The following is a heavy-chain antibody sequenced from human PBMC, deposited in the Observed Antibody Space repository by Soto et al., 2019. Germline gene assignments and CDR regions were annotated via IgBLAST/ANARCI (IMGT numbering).Heavy chain of an antibody. D-gene: IGHD3-10*01. V-gene: IGHV4-59*01. Sequence: SETLSLTCTVSGGSIISDYWIWIRQPPGKGLEWIGYISYSGSTNYNPSLKSLVTISVDTSKNQFSLNLSSVTAADTAVYYCARVLSGSSLFDYWGQGILVTVSS. CDR3: ARVLSGSSLFDY. CDR1: GGSIISDY. CDR2: ISYSGST. J-gene: IGHJ4*02.